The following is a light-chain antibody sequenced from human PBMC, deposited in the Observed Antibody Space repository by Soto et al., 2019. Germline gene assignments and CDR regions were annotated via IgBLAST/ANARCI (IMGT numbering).Light chain of an antibody. CDR3: QQYYSTPLT. V-gene: IGKV4-1*01. J-gene: IGKJ2*01. Sequence: DIVMTQSPDSLAVSLGERATINCKSSQSVLYSSNNKNYLAWYQQKPGQPPKLLIYWASTRESGVPDRFSGSGSCTDFTLTISSLQAEDVAVYYCQQYYSTPLTFGQGTKLEIK. CDR2: WAS. CDR1: QSVLYSSNNKNY.